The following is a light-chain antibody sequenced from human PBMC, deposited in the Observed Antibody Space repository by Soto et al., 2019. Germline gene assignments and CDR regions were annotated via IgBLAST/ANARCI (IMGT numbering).Light chain of an antibody. J-gene: IGLJ1*01. CDR1: SVDVGGFEY. CDR2: DVN. Sequence: QSVLTQPASVSGSPGQSIAISCTGTSVDVGGFEYVSWYQQHPGKVPKLMIYDVNNRPSGVSNRFSGSKSGNTASLTISGLQAEDEADYVCSSYTSSNTYVFGTGTKVTVL. CDR3: SSYTSSNTYV. V-gene: IGLV2-14*03.